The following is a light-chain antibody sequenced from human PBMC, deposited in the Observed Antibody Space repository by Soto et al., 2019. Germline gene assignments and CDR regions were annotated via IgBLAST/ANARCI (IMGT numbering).Light chain of an antibody. CDR1: QSVSSN. J-gene: IGKJ1*01. Sequence: EIVVTQSPATLSVSPGERATLSCRASQSVSSNLAWYQQKPGQAPRLLIYGASTRATGIPARFSGSGSGTEFTLTISSLQSEDFAVYYCQQYGGSTRTFGQGTKVDSK. CDR2: GAS. CDR3: QQYGGSTRT. V-gene: IGKV3-15*01.